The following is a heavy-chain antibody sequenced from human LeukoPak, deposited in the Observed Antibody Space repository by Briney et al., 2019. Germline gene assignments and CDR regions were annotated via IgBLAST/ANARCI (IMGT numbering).Heavy chain of an antibody. CDR3: ARERPDFRGFDP. D-gene: IGHD3/OR15-3a*01. V-gene: IGHV4-59*01. CDR2: IYYSGST. J-gene: IGHJ5*02. Sequence: SETLSLTCTVSGGSISSYYWSWIRQPPGKGLEWIGYIYYSGSTNYNPSLKSRVTISVDTSKNQFSLKLSSVTAADTAVYYCARERPDFRGFDPWGQGNLVTVSS. CDR1: GGSISSYY.